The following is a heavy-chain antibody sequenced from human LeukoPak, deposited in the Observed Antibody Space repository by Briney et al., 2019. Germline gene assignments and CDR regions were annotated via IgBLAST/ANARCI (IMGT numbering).Heavy chain of an antibody. Sequence: GGSLRLSCAASGFTFSSYSINWVRQAPGKGLEWVSSISSSSSYIYYADSVKGRFTISRDNAKNSLYLQMNSLRAEDTAVYYCARAGLYNWNYEGTAYFDYWGQGTLVTVSS. V-gene: IGHV3-21*01. J-gene: IGHJ4*02. D-gene: IGHD1-7*01. CDR2: ISSSSSYI. CDR1: GFTFSSYS. CDR3: ARAGLYNWNYEGTAYFDY.